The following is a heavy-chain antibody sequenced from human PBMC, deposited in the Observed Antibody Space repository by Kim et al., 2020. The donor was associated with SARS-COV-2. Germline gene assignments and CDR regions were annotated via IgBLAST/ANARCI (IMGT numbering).Heavy chain of an antibody. CDR3: ARGRGTTVTPLDY. J-gene: IGHJ4*02. CDR1: GYTFTGYD. D-gene: IGHD4-17*01. CDR2: MNPHSGNT. V-gene: IGHV1-8*01. Sequence: ASVKVSCKASGYTFTGYDIQWVRQAAGQGLEWMGLMNPHSGNTVYAQKFRGRVTMPMDTFKSTLYMELRRLRPEDTAVYYCARGRGTTVTPLDYWGQGTL.